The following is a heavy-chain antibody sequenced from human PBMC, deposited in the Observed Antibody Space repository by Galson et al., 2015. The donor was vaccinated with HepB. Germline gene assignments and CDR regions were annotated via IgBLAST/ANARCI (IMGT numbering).Heavy chain of an antibody. D-gene: IGHD1-7*01. CDR2: INPSGGST. V-gene: IGHV1-46*01. Sequence: SVKVSCKAYGYTFTSYYMHWVRQAPGQGLEWMGIINPSGGSTSYAQKFQGRVTMTRDTSTSTVYTELNSLRSEDTAVYYCARAAQFLGNYDYWGQGTLVTVSS. J-gene: IGHJ4*02. CDR3: ARAAQFLGNYDY. CDR1: GYTFTSYY.